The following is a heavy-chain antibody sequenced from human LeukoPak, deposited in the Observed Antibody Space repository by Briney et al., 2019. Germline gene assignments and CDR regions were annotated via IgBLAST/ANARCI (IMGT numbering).Heavy chain of an antibody. D-gene: IGHD3-10*01. J-gene: IGHJ6*03. CDR1: GYTFTGYY. Sequence: ASVKVSCKASGYTFTGYYMHWVRQAPGQGLEWMGWINPNSGGTNYAQKFQGRVTMTRDTSISTAYMELSRLRSDDTAEYFCARDRTKIPGITMVRGVTKFYYYYMDVWGKGTTVTVSS. CDR3: ARDRTKIPGITMVRGVTKFYYYYMDV. CDR2: INPNSGGT. V-gene: IGHV1-2*02.